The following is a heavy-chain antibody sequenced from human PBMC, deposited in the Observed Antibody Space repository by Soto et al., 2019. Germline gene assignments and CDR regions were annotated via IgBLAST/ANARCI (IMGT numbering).Heavy chain of an antibody. J-gene: IGHJ5*02. CDR3: ARAKGLLTVTTSWFDP. Sequence: QVQLQESGPGLVKPSQTLSLTCTVSGGSISSGDYYWSWIRQPPGKGLEWIGYIYYSGSTYYNPYLKNRVTISGDTSKNQFSLKLSSVTAADTALYYCARAKGLLTVTTSWFDPWGQGTLVTVSS. V-gene: IGHV4-30-4*01. CDR1: GGSISSGDYY. CDR2: IYYSGST. D-gene: IGHD4-17*01.